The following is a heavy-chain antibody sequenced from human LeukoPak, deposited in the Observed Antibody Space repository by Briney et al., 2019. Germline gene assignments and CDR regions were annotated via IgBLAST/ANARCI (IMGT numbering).Heavy chain of an antibody. CDR3: ARDPFTFGGVIPKIYFDF. CDR2: IIPIPDRT. J-gene: IGHJ4*02. D-gene: IGHD3-16*02. V-gene: IGHV1-69*11. CDR1: GDTFSSYA. Sequence: SVKVSCKASGDTFSSYAINWVRQAPGQGLEWMGRIIPIPDRTSYAQKFQGRVTTTTDESTGTAYMELSSLRSEDTAVYYCARDPFTFGGVIPKIYFDFWGQGTLVTVSS.